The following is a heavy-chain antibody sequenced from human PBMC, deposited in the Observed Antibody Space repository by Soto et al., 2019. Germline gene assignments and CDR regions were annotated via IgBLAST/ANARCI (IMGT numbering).Heavy chain of an antibody. V-gene: IGHV2-5*02. J-gene: IGHJ4*02. CDR2: ISWDDDK. CDR3: AHILVDCSGGSCYDQGFDY. Sequence: QITLKESGPTLVKPTQTLTLTCTFSGFSLGTRGVGVGWIRQPPGKALEWLALISWDDDKRYSPSLKSKLTMAKDTTKSHMCHTMTNMDPVDTATYYCAHILVDCSGGSCYDQGFDYWGQGTLVTVSS. CDR1: GFSLGTRGVG. D-gene: IGHD2-15*01.